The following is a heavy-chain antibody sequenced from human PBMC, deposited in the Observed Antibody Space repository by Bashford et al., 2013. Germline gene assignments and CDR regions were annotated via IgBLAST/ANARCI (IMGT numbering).Heavy chain of an antibody. V-gene: IGHV4-39*01. D-gene: IGHD6-13*01. CDR3: ARLFSRSIAAAGEPDY. CDR2: IYYSGST. J-gene: IGHJ4*02. Sequence: SETLSLTCTVSGGSISSSSYYWGWIRQPPGKGLEWIGSIYYSGSTYYNPSLKSRVTISVDTSKNQFSLKLSSVTAADTAVYYCARLFSRSIAAAGEPDYWGQGTLVTVSS. CDR1: GGSISSSSYY.